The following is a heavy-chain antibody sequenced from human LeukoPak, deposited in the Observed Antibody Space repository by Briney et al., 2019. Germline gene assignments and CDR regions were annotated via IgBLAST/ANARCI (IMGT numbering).Heavy chain of an antibody. CDR2: ISYDGSNT. Sequence: GRSLRLSCAASGFTFSSCGMHWVRQAQGPGLEWVAVISYDGSNTYYAPSVSGRLAISSDNSKNTLFLQMNSLRAADAAVYYCSKNYAWNYYGNNGYSQEMDYWGQGTLVTVSS. D-gene: IGHD3-22*01. J-gene: IGHJ4*02. V-gene: IGHV3-30*18. CDR1: GFTFSSCG. CDR3: SKNYAWNYYGNNGYSQEMDY.